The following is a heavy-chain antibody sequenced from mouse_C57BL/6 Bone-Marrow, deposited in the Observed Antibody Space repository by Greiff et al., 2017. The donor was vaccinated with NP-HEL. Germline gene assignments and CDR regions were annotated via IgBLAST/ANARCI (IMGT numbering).Heavy chain of an antibody. D-gene: IGHD3-1*01. CDR3: ARSGFHWYFEV. CDR2: INPNNGGT. J-gene: IGHJ1*03. V-gene: IGHV1-26*01. Sequence: EVQLQQSGPELVKPGASVKISCKASGYTFTDYYMNWVKQSHGKSLEWIGDINPNNGGTSYNQKFKGKATLTVDKSSSTAYMELRSLTSEDSAVYYCARSGFHWYFEVWGTGTTVTVSS. CDR1: GYTFTDYY.